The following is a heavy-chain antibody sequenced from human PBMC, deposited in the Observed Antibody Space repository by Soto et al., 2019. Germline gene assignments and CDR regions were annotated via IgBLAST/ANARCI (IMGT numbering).Heavy chain of an antibody. Sequence: QAHLEQSGAEVKRPGASVKVSCKASGYTFSDFDINWLRQASGQGPGLMGWMNAKSGDTFFAQRFQGKFNMTWDNSLSTAYMEVGSLTSDDTAMYYCARGNPFNYAGFDVWGQGTTVAVSS. J-gene: IGHJ6*02. CDR2: MNAKSGDT. CDR3: ARGNPFNYAGFDV. D-gene: IGHD3-16*01. CDR1: GYTFSDFD. V-gene: IGHV1-8*01.